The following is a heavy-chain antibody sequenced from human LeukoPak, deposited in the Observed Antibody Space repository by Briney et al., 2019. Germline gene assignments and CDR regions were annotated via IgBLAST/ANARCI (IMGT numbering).Heavy chain of an antibody. CDR1: GGTFSSYA. V-gene: IGHV1-69*04. CDR2: IIPILGIA. J-gene: IGHJ6*03. CDR3: ARLYGYSSSWSYYYYMDV. D-gene: IGHD6-13*01. Sequence: ASVKVSCKASGGTFSSYAISWVRQAPGQGLEWMGRIIPILGIANYAQKFQGRVTITADESTSTAYMELSSLRSEDTAVYYCARLYGYSSSWSYYYYMDVWGKGTTVTASS.